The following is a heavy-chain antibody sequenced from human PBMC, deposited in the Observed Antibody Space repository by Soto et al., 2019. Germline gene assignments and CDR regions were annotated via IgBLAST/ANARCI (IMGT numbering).Heavy chain of an antibody. J-gene: IGHJ4*02. V-gene: IGHV4-30-4*01. CDR2: IYYSGST. CDR1: GGSISSGDYY. Sequence: PSETLSLTCTVSGGSISSGDYYWSCIRQPPGKGLEWIGYIYYSGSTYYNPSLKSRVTISVDTSKSQFSLKLSSVTAADTAVYYCARGPMIALDYWGQGTLVTVSS. CDR3: ARGPMIALDY. D-gene: IGHD3-22*01.